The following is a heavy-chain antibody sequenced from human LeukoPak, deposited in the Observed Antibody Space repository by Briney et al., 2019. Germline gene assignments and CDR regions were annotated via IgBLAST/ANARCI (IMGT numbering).Heavy chain of an antibody. D-gene: IGHD6-13*01. V-gene: IGHV4-59*08. CDR1: GGSISSYY. Sequence: SETLSLTCTVSGGSISSYYWSWIRQPPGKGLEWIGYIYYSGSTNYNPSLKSRVTISVDTSKHQFSLKLSSVTAADTAVYYCASRSYSSSWYYFDYWGQGTLVTVSS. CDR2: IYYSGST. J-gene: IGHJ4*02. CDR3: ASRSYSSSWYYFDY.